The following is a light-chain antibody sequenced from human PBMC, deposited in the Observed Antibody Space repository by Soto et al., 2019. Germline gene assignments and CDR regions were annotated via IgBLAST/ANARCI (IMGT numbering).Light chain of an antibody. J-gene: IGKJ4*01. V-gene: IGKV1-39*01. Sequence: DIQMTQSPSSLSASVGDRVTITCRASQSISNYLSWYQQKPGKAPKLLINVASTLQSGVPSRFSGSGSGTDFPLAISSLQPEDFATYFLQQSSSTPQTFGGGTKVDIK. CDR1: QSISNY. CDR3: QQSSSTPQT. CDR2: VAS.